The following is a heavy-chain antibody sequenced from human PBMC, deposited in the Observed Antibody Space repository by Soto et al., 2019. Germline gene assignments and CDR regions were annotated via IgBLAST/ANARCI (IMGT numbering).Heavy chain of an antibody. CDR3: VRGEGGWETY. V-gene: IGHV3-74*01. J-gene: IGHJ4*02. CDR2: INSDGSST. Sequence: EVQLMESGGGLVQPGGSLRLSCAASGFTFSSYWMHWVRQAPGKGLVWVSRINSDGSSTTYADSVKGRFTISRYNAKNTLYLQMNSLSAEDTAVYYCVRGEGGWETYWGQGTLVTVSS. CDR1: GFTFSSYW. D-gene: IGHD6-19*01.